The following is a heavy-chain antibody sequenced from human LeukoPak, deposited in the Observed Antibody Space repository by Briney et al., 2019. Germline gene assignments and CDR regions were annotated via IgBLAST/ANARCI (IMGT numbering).Heavy chain of an antibody. CDR3: ARDTTVIYGMDV. CDR1: GGSISTNNW. J-gene: IGHJ6*02. D-gene: IGHD4-17*01. Sequence: SETLSLTCAVSGGSISTNNWWSWVRPPPGKGLEWIGEIYHTGSTNYSPSLRSRVTMSIDKSNNQFSLNLNSVTAADTAVYYCARDTTVIYGMDVWGQGTTVTVSS. CDR2: IYHTGST. V-gene: IGHV4-4*02.